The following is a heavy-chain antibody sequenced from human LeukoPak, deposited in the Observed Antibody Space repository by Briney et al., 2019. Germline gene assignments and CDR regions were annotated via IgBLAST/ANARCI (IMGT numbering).Heavy chain of an antibody. CDR2: IYHSGST. J-gene: IGHJ3*02. Sequence: SETLSLTCAVSGYSISSGYYWGWIRQPPGKGLEWIGSIYHSGSTYYNPSLKSRVTISVVTSKNQFSLKLSSVTAADTAVYYCARRPGYGAFDIWGQGTMVTVSS. CDR1: GYSISSGYY. CDR3: ARRPGYGAFDI. D-gene: IGHD1-1*01. V-gene: IGHV4-38-2*01.